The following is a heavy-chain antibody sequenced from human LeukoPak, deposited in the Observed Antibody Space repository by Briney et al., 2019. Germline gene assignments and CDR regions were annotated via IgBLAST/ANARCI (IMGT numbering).Heavy chain of an antibody. CDR1: GYTFNAYY. CDR2: INPNSGGT. V-gene: IGHV1-2*02. D-gene: IGHD2-15*01. CDR3: ARLAEISGGRH. Sequence: ASVKVSCKASGYTFNAYYMHWVRQAPGQGLEWMGWINPNSGGTSYAQKFQGRVTMTRDPSISTAYLELTILRSTDTAVYYCARLAEISGGRHWGQGTLVTVSS. J-gene: IGHJ4*02.